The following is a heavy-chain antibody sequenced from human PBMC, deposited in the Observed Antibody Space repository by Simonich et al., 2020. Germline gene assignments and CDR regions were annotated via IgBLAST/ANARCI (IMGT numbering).Heavy chain of an antibody. D-gene: IGHD6-13*01. CDR2: IYNSRTT. J-gene: IGHJ6*02. CDR3: ARVGYSNYYYYGMDV. Sequence: QVQLQESGPGLVKPSETMSLTCAVSGYSISSGYYWGCIRQPPGKWLEWIWSIYNSRTTYYNPSLKSRVTISVDTSKNQFSLKLSSVTAADTAVYYCARVGYSNYYYYGMDVWGQGTTVTVSS. CDR1: GYSISSGYY. V-gene: IGHV4-38-2*01.